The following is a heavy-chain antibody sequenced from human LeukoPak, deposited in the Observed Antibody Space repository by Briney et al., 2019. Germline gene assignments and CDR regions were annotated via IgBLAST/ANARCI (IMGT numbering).Heavy chain of an antibody. CDR1: GYTFTSYY. J-gene: IGHJ4*02. CDR2: INPSGGST. Sequence: ASVKVSCKASGYTFTSYYMHWVRQAPGQGLEWMGIINPSGGSTRYAQKFQGRVTMTRDTSTSTVYMELSSLRSDDTAVYYCARSRSFYDSAGYYDFWGQGTLVTVSS. D-gene: IGHD3-22*01. V-gene: IGHV1-46*01. CDR3: ARSRSFYDSAGYYDF.